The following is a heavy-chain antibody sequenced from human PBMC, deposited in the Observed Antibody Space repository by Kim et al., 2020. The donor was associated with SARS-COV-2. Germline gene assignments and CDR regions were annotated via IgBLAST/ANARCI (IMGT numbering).Heavy chain of an antibody. CDR3: AKLLLRYDSSGPDSNFDY. V-gene: IGHV3-30*02. D-gene: IGHD3-22*01. J-gene: IGHJ4*02. Sequence: KGRFNISRDNSQNTLYLQMNSRRAEDTAVYYCAKLLLRYDSSGPDSNFDYWGQGTLVTVSS.